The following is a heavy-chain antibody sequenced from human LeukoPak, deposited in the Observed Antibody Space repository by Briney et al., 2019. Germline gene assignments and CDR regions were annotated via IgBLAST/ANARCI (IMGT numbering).Heavy chain of an antibody. J-gene: IGHJ5*02. CDR2: INPNSGGT. CDR1: GYTFTGYY. CDR3: AREAGDIVVVPAVINWFDP. Sequence: ASVKVSCKASGYTFTGYYMHWVRQAPGQGLEWMGWINPNSGGTNYAQKFQGRVTMTRDTSISTAYMELSRLRSDDTAVYYCAREAGDIVVVPAVINWFDPWGQGTLVTVSS. V-gene: IGHV1-2*02. D-gene: IGHD2-2*01.